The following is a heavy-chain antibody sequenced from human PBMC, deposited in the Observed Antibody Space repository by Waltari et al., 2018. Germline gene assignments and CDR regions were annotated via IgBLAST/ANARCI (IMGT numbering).Heavy chain of an antibody. D-gene: IGHD3-3*01. V-gene: IGHV4-34*01. J-gene: IGHJ4*02. CDR2: INHSGST. Sequence: QVQLQQWGAGLLKPSETLSLTCAVYGGSFSGYYWSWIRQPPGKGLEWIGEINHSGSTNYNPSLKSRVTISVDTSKNQFSLKLSSVTAADTAVYYCARGARGDFWSGYRTRYFDYWGQGTLVTVSS. CDR3: ARGARGDFWSGYRTRYFDY. CDR1: GGSFSGYY.